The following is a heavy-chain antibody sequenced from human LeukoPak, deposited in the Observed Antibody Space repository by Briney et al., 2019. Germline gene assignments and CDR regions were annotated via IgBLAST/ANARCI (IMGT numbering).Heavy chain of an antibody. D-gene: IGHD1-26*01. V-gene: IGHV1-3*01. CDR2: INAGNGNT. J-gene: IGHJ4*02. CDR3: ASASYSGSYYFDY. Sequence: ASVKVSCKASGYTFTSYGISWVRQAPGQRLEWMGWINAGNGNTKYSQKFQGRVTITRDTSASTAYMELSSLRSEDTAVYYCASASYSGSYYFDYWGQGTLVTVSS. CDR1: GYTFTSYG.